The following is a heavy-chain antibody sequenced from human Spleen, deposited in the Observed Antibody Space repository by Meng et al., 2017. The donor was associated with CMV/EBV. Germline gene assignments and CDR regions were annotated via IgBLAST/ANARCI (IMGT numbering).Heavy chain of an antibody. V-gene: IGHV3-48*04. CDR3: ARDLFVVARTVGVPESDYGFDI. CDR2: ISGSGRMI. J-gene: IGHJ3*02. Sequence: GESLKISCAASGFTFSGFGMNWVRQAPGKGLEWISYISGSGRMIDYADSVKGRFTISRDNAKNSLYLRMNSLRAEDTAVYYCARDLFVVARTVGVPESDYGFDIWGQGTMVTVSS. CDR1: GFTFSGFG. D-gene: IGHD3-3*01.